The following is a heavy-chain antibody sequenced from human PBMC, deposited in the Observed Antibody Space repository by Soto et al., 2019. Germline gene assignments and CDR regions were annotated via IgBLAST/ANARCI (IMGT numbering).Heavy chain of an antibody. V-gene: IGHV3-64*01. J-gene: IGHJ6*03. D-gene: IGHD6-6*01. CDR3: ARRARPDFYYMDV. CDR2: ISSNGVGT. Sequence: EVQLAESGGGLAQPGGSLRLSCAASGFTLSGYAMDWVRQAPRKGLEYVSGISSNGVGTYYANSVQGRFTISRDNSKNTVYLQMGSLRPEDMGVYYCARRARPDFYYMDVWGKGTTVTVSS. CDR1: GFTLSGYA.